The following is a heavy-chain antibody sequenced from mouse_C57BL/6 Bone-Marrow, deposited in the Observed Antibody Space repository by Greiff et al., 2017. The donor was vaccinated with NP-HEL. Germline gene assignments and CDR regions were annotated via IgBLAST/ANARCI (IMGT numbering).Heavy chain of an antibody. CDR1: GFTFSDYG. Sequence: EVQGVESGGGLVQPGGSLKLSCAASGFTFSDYGMAWVRQAPRKGPEWVAFISNLAYSIYYADPVTGRFTISRENAKNTLYLEMSSLRSEDTAMYYCAREGGLGLDYWGQGTTLTVSS. J-gene: IGHJ2*01. CDR3: AREGGLGLDY. V-gene: IGHV5-15*01. D-gene: IGHD4-1*01. CDR2: ISNLAYSI.